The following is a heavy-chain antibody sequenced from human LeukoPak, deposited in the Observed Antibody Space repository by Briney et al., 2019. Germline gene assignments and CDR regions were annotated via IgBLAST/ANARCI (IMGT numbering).Heavy chain of an antibody. CDR1: GYSINSGYY. J-gene: IGHJ4*02. D-gene: IGHD6-19*01. CDR3: ARAISTVAGGGTFDY. V-gene: IGHV4-38-2*02. CDR2: IYHSGST. Sequence: PSETLSLTCTVSGYSINSGYYWGWIRQPPGKGLEWIGSIYHSGSTYYNPSLKSRVTISVDTSKNQFSLKLSSVTAADTAVYYCARAISTVAGGGTFDYWGQGTLVTVSS.